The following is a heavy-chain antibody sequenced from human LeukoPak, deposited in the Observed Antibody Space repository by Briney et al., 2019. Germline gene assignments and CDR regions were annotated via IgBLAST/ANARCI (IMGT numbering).Heavy chain of an antibody. Sequence: GGSLRLSCAASGFTFSSYAMHWVRQAPGQGLEWGAVISYDGSNIYYADSAKGRFTISRDNSNNTLYLQMNSLRAEDTAVYYCAREEVRGVIPYNWFDPWGQGTLVTVSS. CDR1: GFTFSSYA. J-gene: IGHJ5*02. V-gene: IGHV3-30*04. CDR2: ISYDGSNI. D-gene: IGHD3-10*01. CDR3: AREEVRGVIPYNWFDP.